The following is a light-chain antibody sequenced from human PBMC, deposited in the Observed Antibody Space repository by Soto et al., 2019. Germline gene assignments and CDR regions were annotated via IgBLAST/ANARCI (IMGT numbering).Light chain of an antibody. Sequence: QSVLTQPASVSGSPGQSITISCTGTSSDVGGCDFVSWYRQYPGQAPKILIYEVTHRPSGVPDRFSGSKSGNTASLTISGLQADDEADYYCSSYTITSSPVFGPGTKLTVL. V-gene: IGLV2-14*01. J-gene: IGLJ1*01. CDR3: SSYTITSSPV. CDR1: SSDVGGCDF. CDR2: EVT.